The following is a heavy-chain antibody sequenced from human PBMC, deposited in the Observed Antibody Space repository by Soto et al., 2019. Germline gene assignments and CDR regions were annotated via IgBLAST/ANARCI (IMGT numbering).Heavy chain of an antibody. Sequence: QVHLVQSGAEVKKPGASVKVSCKGSGYTFTSYGITWVRQAPGQGLEWMGWISAHNGNTNYAQKFQGRVTVTRDTSPSTAYMELRSLRSDDTAVYYCARGRYGDYWGQGALVTVSS. V-gene: IGHV1-18*01. CDR3: ARGRYGDY. D-gene: IGHD1-1*01. CDR2: ISAHNGNT. J-gene: IGHJ4*02. CDR1: GYTFTSYG.